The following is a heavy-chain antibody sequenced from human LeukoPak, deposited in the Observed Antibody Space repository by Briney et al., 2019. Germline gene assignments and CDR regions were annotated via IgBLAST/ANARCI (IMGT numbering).Heavy chain of an antibody. CDR2: IRYDGSNK. D-gene: IGHD3-3*01. Sequence: GGSLRLSCAASGFTFSSYGTHWVRQAPGKGLEWVAFIRYDGSNKYYADSVKGRFTISRDNSKNTLYLQMNSLRAEDTAVYYCAKGEADYDFWSGSAFDIWGQGTMVTVSS. CDR1: GFTFSSYG. V-gene: IGHV3-30*02. CDR3: AKGEADYDFWSGSAFDI. J-gene: IGHJ3*02.